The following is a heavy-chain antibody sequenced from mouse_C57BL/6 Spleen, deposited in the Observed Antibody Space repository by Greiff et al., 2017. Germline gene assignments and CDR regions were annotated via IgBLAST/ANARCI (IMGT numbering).Heavy chain of an antibody. CDR3: ARQGITTVVADWYFDV. D-gene: IGHD1-1*01. Sequence: EVKLQESGGDLVKPGGSLKLSCAASGFTFSSYGMSWVRQTPDKRLEWVATISSGGSYTYYPDSVKGRFTISRDNAKNTLYLQMSSLKSEDTAMYYCARQGITTVVADWYFDVWGTGTTVTVSS. CDR2: ISSGGSYT. CDR1: GFTFSSYG. J-gene: IGHJ1*03. V-gene: IGHV5-6*01.